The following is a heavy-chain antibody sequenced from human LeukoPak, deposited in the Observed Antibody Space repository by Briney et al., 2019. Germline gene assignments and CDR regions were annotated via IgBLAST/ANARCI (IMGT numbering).Heavy chain of an antibody. CDR2: ISAYNGNT. CDR3: ARVGIAVAGTSPARAYYFDY. J-gene: IGHJ4*02. CDR1: GYTFTSYG. V-gene: IGHV1-18*01. Sequence: GASVKVSCKASGYTFTSYGISWVRQAPGQGLEWMGWISAYNGNTNYAQKLQGRVTMTTDTSTSTAYMELRSPRSDDTAVYYCARVGIAVAGTSPARAYYFDYWGQGTLVTVSS. D-gene: IGHD6-19*01.